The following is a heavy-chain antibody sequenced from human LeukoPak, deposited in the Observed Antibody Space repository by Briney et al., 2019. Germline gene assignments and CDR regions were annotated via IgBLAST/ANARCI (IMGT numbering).Heavy chain of an antibody. CDR2: IYYSGST. V-gene: IGHV4-59*08. D-gene: IGHD3-3*01. Sequence: SETLSLTCAVSGGSLSSYYWGWIRQPPGKGLEWIGYIYYSGSTNYNTSLKSRVTISVDTSKNQFSLKLSSVTAADTAVYYCARLDFWSGYSIDYWGQGTLVTVSS. J-gene: IGHJ4*02. CDR3: ARLDFWSGYSIDY. CDR1: GGSLSSYY.